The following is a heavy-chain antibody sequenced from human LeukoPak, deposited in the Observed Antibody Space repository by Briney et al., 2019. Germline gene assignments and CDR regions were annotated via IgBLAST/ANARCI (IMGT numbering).Heavy chain of an antibody. V-gene: IGHV3-21*01. CDR1: GFTFSDYG. CDR3: VGGWYQLGYFDY. D-gene: IGHD2-2*01. Sequence: GGSLRLSCTASGFTFSDYGMHWVRQAPGKGLEWVSSISSMSTYIYYADSVKGRFTISRDNAKNSLYLQMNSLRAEDTAVYYCVGGWYQLGYFDYWGQGTLVTVSS. J-gene: IGHJ4*02. CDR2: ISSMSTYI.